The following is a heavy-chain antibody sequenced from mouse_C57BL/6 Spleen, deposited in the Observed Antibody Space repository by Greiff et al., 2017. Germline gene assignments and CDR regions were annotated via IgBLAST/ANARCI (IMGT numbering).Heavy chain of an antibody. CDR1: GYTFTSYW. CDR2: INPSNGGT. V-gene: IGHV1-53*01. D-gene: IGHD2-5*01. CDR3: ARWDSNYVSWFAY. J-gene: IGHJ3*01. Sequence: VQLQQPGTELVKPGASVKLSCKASGYTFTSYWMHWVKQRPGQGLEWIGNINPSNGGTNYNEKFKSKATLTVDKSSSTAYMQLSSLTSEDAAVYYCARWDSNYVSWFAYWGQGTLVTVSA.